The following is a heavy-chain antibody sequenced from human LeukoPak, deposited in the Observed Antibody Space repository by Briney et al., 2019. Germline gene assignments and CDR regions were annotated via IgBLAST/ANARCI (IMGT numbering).Heavy chain of an antibody. CDR1: GFTFSSYS. V-gene: IGHV3-21*01. CDR2: ISSSSSYI. Sequence: GGSLRLSCAASGFTFSSYSMNWVRQAPGKGLEWVSSISSSSSYIYYADSVKGRFTISRDNAKNSLYLQMNSLRAEDTAVYYCARAAGWGCSSTSCYSPGWFDHWGQGTLVTVSS. J-gene: IGHJ5*02. D-gene: IGHD2-2*01. CDR3: ARAAGWGCSSTSCYSPGWFDH.